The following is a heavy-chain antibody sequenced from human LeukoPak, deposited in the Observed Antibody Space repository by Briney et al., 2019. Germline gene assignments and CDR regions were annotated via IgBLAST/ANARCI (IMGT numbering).Heavy chain of an antibody. CDR3: ARGAAGYSYG. CDR2: IYYSGST. D-gene: IGHD5-18*01. V-gene: IGHV4-59*01. CDR1: GGSISSYY. J-gene: IGHJ4*02. Sequence: SETLSLTCTVSGGSISSYYWGWIRQPPGKGLEWIGHIYYSGSTNYNPSLKSRVTISIDTSKNQFSLRLSSVTAADTAVYYCARGAAGYSYGWGQGTLVTVSS.